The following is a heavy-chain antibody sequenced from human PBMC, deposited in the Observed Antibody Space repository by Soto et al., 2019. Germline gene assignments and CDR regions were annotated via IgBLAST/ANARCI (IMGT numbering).Heavy chain of an antibody. CDR1: GGSISSYY. Sequence: PSETLSLTCTVSGGSISSYYWSWIRQPPGKGLEWIGYIYYSGSTNYNPSLKSRVTISVDTSKNQFSLKLSSVTAADTAVYYCARVPGGYSSGWYYFDYWGQGALVTVS. V-gene: IGHV4-59*01. D-gene: IGHD6-19*01. J-gene: IGHJ4*02. CDR2: IYYSGST. CDR3: ARVPGGYSSGWYYFDY.